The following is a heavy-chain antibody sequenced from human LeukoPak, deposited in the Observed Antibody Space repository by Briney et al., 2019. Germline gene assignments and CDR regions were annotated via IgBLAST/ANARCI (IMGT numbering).Heavy chain of an antibody. CDR3: ARAGLGEFIDY. D-gene: IGHD3-10*01. V-gene: IGHV1-46*01. CDR2: INPSGGST. CDR1: GYTFTSYY. J-gene: IGHJ4*02. Sequence: ASVKVSCKASGYTFTSYYMHWVRQAPGQGLEWMGIINPSGGSTSYAQKFQVRVTMTRDTSTSTVYMELSSLRSEDTAVYYCARAGLGEFIDYWGQGTLVTVSS.